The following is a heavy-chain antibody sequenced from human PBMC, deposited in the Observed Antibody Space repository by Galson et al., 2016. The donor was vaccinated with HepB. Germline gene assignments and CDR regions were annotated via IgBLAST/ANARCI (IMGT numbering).Heavy chain of an antibody. Sequence: PALVKPTQTLTLTCTFSGFSLSTSGVAVGWIRQPPGKALEWLALLFWNDDKRYSPSLKSRLTITKDTSKSQVVLTMTDIDPLDTANYFCTHSQMVTTMFFAYWCQGSRVTVSS. CDR1: GFSLSTSGVA. V-gene: IGHV2-5*01. D-gene: IGHD2-21*02. CDR2: LFWNDDK. J-gene: IGHJ4*02. CDR3: THSQMVTTMFFAY.